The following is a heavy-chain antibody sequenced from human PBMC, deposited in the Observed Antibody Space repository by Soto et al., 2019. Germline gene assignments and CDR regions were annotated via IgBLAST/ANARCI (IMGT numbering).Heavy chain of an antibody. CDR1: GFTFSPYT. J-gene: IGHJ4*02. CDR3: ARGGGFCGADCYKGGIDY. D-gene: IGHD2-21*02. V-gene: IGHV3-30-3*01. Sequence: HPGGSLRLSCAASGFTFSPYTMHWVRQTPGKGLEWVAVISYDGSNQYYADSVRGRFTISRDNSKNTLVLQMNSLRAEDTALYYCARGGGFCGADCYKGGIDYWGQGTLVTVSS. CDR2: ISYDGSNQ.